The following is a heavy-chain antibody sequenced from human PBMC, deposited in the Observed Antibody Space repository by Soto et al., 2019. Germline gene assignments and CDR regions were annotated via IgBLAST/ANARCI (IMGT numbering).Heavy chain of an antibody. Sequence: QVQLVESGGGVVQPGRSLRLSCAASGFTFSSYGMHWVRQAPGKGLEWVAVIWYDGSNKYYADSVKGRFTISRDNSKNTRYLQMNSLRAEDTAVYYCARDTDSSGYYGGLLDYWGQGTLVTVSS. CDR3: ARDTDSSGYYGGLLDY. CDR1: GFTFSSYG. D-gene: IGHD3-22*01. J-gene: IGHJ4*02. CDR2: IWYDGSNK. V-gene: IGHV3-33*01.